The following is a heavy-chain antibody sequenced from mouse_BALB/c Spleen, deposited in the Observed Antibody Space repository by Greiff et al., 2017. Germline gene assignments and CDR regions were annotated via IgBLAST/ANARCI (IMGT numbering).Heavy chain of an antibody. D-gene: IGHD1-1*01. Sequence: QVQLQQSGAELARPGASVKLSCKASGYTFTSYWMQWVKQRPGQGLEWIGAIYPGDGDTRYTQKFKGKATLTVDTSSSTAYMQLSSLTSEDTAVYFCARDYGSSYPYWYFDVWGAGTTVTVSS. CDR1: GYTFTSYW. J-gene: IGHJ1*01. CDR3: ARDYGSSYPYWYFDV. CDR2: IYPGDGDT. V-gene: IGHV1-87*01.